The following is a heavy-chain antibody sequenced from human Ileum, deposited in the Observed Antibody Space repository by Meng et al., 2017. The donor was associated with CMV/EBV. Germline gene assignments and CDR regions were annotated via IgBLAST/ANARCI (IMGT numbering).Heavy chain of an antibody. D-gene: IGHD3-3*01. CDR2: ISPSGSSI. Sequence: SLRLACAASGVTGSDSQRRWIRQTPGKALEWVAYISPSGSSICDADAGKGRCTIDRDNGKNALVLQLSSLRHEDTAWEEWGRQTGGGWGLGTLVTVSS. CDR3: GRQTGGG. J-gene: IGHJ4*02. V-gene: IGHV3-11*01. CDR1: GVTGSDSQ.